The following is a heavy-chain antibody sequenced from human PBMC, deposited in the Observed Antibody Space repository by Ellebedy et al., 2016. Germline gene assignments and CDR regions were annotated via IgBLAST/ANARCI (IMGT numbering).Heavy chain of an antibody. CDR2: INPNSGGT. J-gene: IGHJ4*02. V-gene: IGHV1-2*04. CDR3: ARTLRYFDWLYDY. CDR1: GYTFTGYY. D-gene: IGHD3-9*01. Sequence: ASVKVSCKASGYTFTGYYMHWVRQAPGQGLEWMGWINPNSGGTNYAQKFQGWVTMTRDTSISTAYMELSRLRSDDTAVYYCARTLRYFDWLYDYWGQGTLVTVSS.